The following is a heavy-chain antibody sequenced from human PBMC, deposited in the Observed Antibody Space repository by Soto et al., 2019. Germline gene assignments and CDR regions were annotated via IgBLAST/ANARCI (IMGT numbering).Heavy chain of an antibody. Sequence: SVKVSCKASGGTFSSYAISWVRQAPGQGLEWMGGIIPIFGTANYAQKFQGRVTITADKSTSTAYMELSSLRSEDTAVYYCARDPRLVSDFDARTDWAGFDSWGLGTLVTVSS. CDR2: IIPIFGTA. J-gene: IGHJ4*02. V-gene: IGHV1-69*06. CDR1: GGTFSSYA. CDR3: ARDPRLVSDFDARTDWAGFDS. D-gene: IGHD3-9*01.